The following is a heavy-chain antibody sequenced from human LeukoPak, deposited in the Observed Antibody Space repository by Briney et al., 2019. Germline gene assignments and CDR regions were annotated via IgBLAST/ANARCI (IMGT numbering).Heavy chain of an antibody. D-gene: IGHD1/OR15-1a*01. CDR1: GYIFTDYG. Sequence: GASVKVSCKASGYIFTDYGITWVRQAPRQGLEWMGWISAYNGNTNYAQKFQGRFTMTTDTSTTTAYMELRSLRFDDTAVYYCARDLAWGYVEQRLGWLDPWGQGALVTVSS. CDR3: ARDLAWGYVEQRLGWLDP. CDR2: ISAYNGNT. V-gene: IGHV1-18*01. J-gene: IGHJ5*02.